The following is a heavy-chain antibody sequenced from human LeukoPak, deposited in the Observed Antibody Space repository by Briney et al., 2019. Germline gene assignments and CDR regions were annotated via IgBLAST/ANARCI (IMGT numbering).Heavy chain of an antibody. CDR3: ARRIAVAGNFDY. V-gene: IGHV3-74*01. J-gene: IGHJ4*02. CDR1: GFTFSSYW. CDR2: INSDGSST. D-gene: IGHD6-19*01. Sequence: SGGSLRLSCAASGFTFSSYWMHWVRQAPGKGLVWVSRINSDGSSTSYADSVKGRFTISRDNAKNTLYLQMNSLRAEDTAVYYCARRIAVAGNFDYWGQGTLVTVSS.